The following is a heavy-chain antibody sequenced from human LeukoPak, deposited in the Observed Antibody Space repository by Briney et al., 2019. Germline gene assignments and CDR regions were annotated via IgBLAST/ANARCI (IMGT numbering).Heavy chain of an antibody. CDR2: IYPGDSNT. CDR1: GYSFTSYW. CDR3: ARRQAVATLGEFDY. J-gene: IGHJ4*02. Sequence: GESLKISCKASGYSFTSYWISWVRQMPGKGLEWMGIIYPGDSNTRYSPSFQGQVTISADKSISTAYLQWSSLKASDTAMYYCARRQAVATLGEFDYWGQGTLVTISS. D-gene: IGHD5-12*01. V-gene: IGHV5-51*01.